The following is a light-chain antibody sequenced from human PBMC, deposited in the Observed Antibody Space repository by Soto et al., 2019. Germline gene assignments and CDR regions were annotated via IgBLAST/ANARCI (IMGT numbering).Light chain of an antibody. Sequence: EIALTQSPGTLSWSPGGRATLSGRASQSVSRRLAWYQQRPGQSPRLLISGASMRASGVPVRFIGSGSGTDFTLTITRLEPEDFAVYYCQQYGGSPITLGLGTRLEIK. CDR3: QQYGGSPIT. CDR1: QSVSRR. CDR2: GAS. J-gene: IGKJ5*01. V-gene: IGKV3-20*01.